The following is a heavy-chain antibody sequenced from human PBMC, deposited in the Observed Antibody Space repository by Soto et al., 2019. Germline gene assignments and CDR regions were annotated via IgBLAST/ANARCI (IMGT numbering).Heavy chain of an antibody. CDR3: ARGYDSYYGSGSYYKITQQGYGMDV. CDR1: GYTFTSYG. V-gene: IGHV1-18*01. D-gene: IGHD3-10*01. CDR2: ISAYNGNT. Sequence: GASGKVSCKASGYTFTSYGISWVRQAPGQGLEWMGWISAYNGNTNYAQKLQGRVTMTTDTSTSTAYMELRSLRSDDTAVYYCARGYDSYYGSGSYYKITQQGYGMDVWGQGTTVTVSS. J-gene: IGHJ6*02.